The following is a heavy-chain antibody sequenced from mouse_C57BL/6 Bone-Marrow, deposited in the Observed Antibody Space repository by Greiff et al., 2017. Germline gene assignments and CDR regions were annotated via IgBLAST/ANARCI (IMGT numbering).Heavy chain of an antibody. J-gene: IGHJ2*01. CDR3: TTWYYGSSYKNFDY. D-gene: IGHD1-1*01. V-gene: IGHV14-4*01. CDR2: IDPENGDT. Sequence: EVQLQQSGAELVRPGASVKLSCTASGFNIKDDYMHWVKQRPEQGLEWIGWIDPENGDTEYASKFQGKATITADTSSNTAYLQLSSLTSEDTAVYYCTTWYYGSSYKNFDYWGQGTTLTVSS. CDR1: GFNIKDDY.